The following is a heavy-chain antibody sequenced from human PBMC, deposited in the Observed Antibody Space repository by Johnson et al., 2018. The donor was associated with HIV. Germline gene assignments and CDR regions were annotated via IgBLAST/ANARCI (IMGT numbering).Heavy chain of an antibody. Sequence: VQLVESGGGLVQPGGSLRLSCAASGFTVNSNYMSWVRQAPGKGLEWVSVIYSGGSTYYADSVKGRFTISRDNSKNTLYLQMHSLRVEDTVVYYCARERGTDYDDDAFDIWGQGTMVTVSS. CDR1: GFTVNSNY. J-gene: IGHJ3*02. V-gene: IGHV3-66*01. CDR3: ARERGTDYDDDAFDI. D-gene: IGHD4-17*01. CDR2: IYSGGST.